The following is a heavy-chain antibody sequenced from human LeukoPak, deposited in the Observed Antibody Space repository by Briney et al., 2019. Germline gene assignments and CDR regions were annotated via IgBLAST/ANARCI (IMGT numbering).Heavy chain of an antibody. Sequence: GGPLRLSCAASGFTVSSNYMSWVRQAPGKGLEWVSVIYSGGSTYYADSVKGRFTISRDNSKNTLYLQMNSLRAEDTAVYYCARVAGSSSWYSTVTFDYWGQGTLVTVSS. J-gene: IGHJ4*02. D-gene: IGHD6-13*01. CDR2: IYSGGST. V-gene: IGHV3-66*01. CDR3: ARVAGSSSWYSTVTFDY. CDR1: GFTVSSNY.